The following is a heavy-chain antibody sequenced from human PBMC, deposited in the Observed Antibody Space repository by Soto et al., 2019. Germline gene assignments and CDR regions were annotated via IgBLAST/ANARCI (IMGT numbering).Heavy chain of an antibody. CDR2: ISGSCGST. CDR3: AKVVSGYSGYDG. V-gene: IGHV3-23*01. Sequence: GGSLRLSCAASGFTFSSYAMSWVRQAPGKGLEWVSAISGSCGSTYYADSVKGRFTISRDNSKNTLYLQMNSLRAEDTAVYYCAKVVSGYSGYDGWGQGTLVTVSS. J-gene: IGHJ4*02. CDR1: GFTFSSYA. D-gene: IGHD5-12*01.